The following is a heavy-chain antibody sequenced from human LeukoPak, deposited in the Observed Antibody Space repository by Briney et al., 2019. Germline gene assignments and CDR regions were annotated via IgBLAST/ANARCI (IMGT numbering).Heavy chain of an antibody. J-gene: IGHJ4*02. CDR3: ARQVYYDSSGYSGDY. Sequence: GESLKISCKGSGYSFTSYWIGWVRQMPGKGLEWMGIIYPGDSDTRYSPSFQGQVTISADKYISTAYLQWSSLKASDTAMYYCARQVYYDSSGYSGDYWGQGTLVTVSS. V-gene: IGHV5-51*01. CDR2: IYPGDSDT. D-gene: IGHD3-22*01. CDR1: GYSFTSYW.